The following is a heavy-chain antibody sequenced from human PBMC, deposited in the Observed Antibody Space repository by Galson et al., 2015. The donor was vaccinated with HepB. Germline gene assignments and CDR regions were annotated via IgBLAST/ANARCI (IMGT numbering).Heavy chain of an antibody. CDR3: AKAGWELPTIGDY. D-gene: IGHD1-26*01. V-gene: IGHV3-23*01. CDR2: ISGSGGST. Sequence: SLRLSCAASGFTFRSYAMSWVRQAPGKGLEWVAAISGSGGSTYYADSVKGRFTISRDNSKNTLYLQMTSLRAEDTAVEYGAKAGWELPTIGDYWGQGTLVTVSS. CDR1: GFTFRSYA. J-gene: IGHJ4*02.